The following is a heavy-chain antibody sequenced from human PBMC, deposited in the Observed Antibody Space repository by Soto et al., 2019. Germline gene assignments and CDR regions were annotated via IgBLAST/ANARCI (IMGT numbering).Heavy chain of an antibody. CDR3: AHGYRSGWYYFDY. Sequence: QVQLVESGGGVVQPGRSLRLSCAASGFTFSTYGMHWVRQAPGKGLEWVAVISHDGSNKYYADSVKGRFTISRDNSKNTLYLQMNSLKPEDTAVYYCAHGYRSGWYYFDYWGQGTLVTVSS. CDR1: GFTFSTYG. J-gene: IGHJ4*02. CDR2: ISHDGSNK. D-gene: IGHD6-19*01. V-gene: IGHV3-30*03.